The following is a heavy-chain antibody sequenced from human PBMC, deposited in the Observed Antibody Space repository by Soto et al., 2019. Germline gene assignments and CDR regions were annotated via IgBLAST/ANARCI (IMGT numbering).Heavy chain of an antibody. J-gene: IGHJ3*02. V-gene: IGHV4-59*12. D-gene: IGHD3-16*01. CDR2: IYYSGST. CDR1: GGSISSYY. CDR3: GRVERGTETPVVDAFNI. Sequence: SETLSLTCTVSGGSISSYYWSWIRQPPGKGLEWIGYIYYSGSTNYNPSLKSRVTISVDTSKNQFSLNLSSVTAADTALYYCGRVERGTETPVVDAFNIGAPGKRVTVSS.